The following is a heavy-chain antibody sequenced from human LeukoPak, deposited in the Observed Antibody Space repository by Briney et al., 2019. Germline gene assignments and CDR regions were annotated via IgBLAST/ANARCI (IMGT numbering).Heavy chain of an antibody. V-gene: IGHV3-33*01. CDR3: ASDGIAVDRGIGYFDY. CDR1: GFTFSSYG. CDR2: IWYDGSNK. J-gene: IGHJ4*02. Sequence: GGSLRLFCAASGFTFSSYGLHWVRQAPGKGLEWVAVIWYDGSNKYYADSVKGRFTISRDNSKNTLYLQMNSPRAEDTALYYCASDGIAVDRGIGYFDYWGQGTLVTVSS. D-gene: IGHD6-13*01.